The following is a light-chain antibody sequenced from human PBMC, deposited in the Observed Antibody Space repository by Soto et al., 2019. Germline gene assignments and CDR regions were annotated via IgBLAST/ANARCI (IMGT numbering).Light chain of an antibody. J-gene: IGLJ3*02. CDR3: ATWDASLSGRV. CDR2: SDS. V-gene: IGLV1-47*02. CDR1: TSNIGSNF. Sequence: QSALTQPPSASGTPGQRVTISCSGSTSNIGSNFVFWYQQLPGTAPKLLIYSDSQRPSGVPDRVSGSKSGTSASLAISGLRSEDEADYYCATWDASLSGRVFGGGTKVTV.